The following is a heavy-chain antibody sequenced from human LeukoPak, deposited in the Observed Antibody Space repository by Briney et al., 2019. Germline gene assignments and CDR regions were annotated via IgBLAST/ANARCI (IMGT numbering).Heavy chain of an antibody. CDR2: IIPILGIA. V-gene: IGHV1-69*04. Sequence: ASVKVSCKASGGTFSSYAISWVRQAPGQGLEWMGRIIPILGIANYAQKYQGRVTITADKSTSTAYMELSSLRSEDTAVYYCASRVGAAELQHWGQGTLVTVSS. J-gene: IGHJ1*01. D-gene: IGHD1-26*01. CDR1: GGTFSSYA. CDR3: ASRVGAAELQH.